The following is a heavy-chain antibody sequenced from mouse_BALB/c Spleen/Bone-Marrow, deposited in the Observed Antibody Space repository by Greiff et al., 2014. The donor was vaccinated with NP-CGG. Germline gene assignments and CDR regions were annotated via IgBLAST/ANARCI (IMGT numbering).Heavy chain of an antibody. CDR3: ARDYDGYAMDY. D-gene: IGHD2-4*01. J-gene: IGHJ4*01. CDR2: IYPGDGST. V-gene: IGHV1S56*01. Sequence: QVQLQQPGPELAKPGASVKMSCKASGYTFTSYFIHWVKQRPGQGLEWIGWIYPGDGSTKYNEKFKGKTTLTADKSSSTAYMLLSSLASEDSAVYFCARDYDGYAMDYWGQGTTVTVSS. CDR1: GYTFTSYF.